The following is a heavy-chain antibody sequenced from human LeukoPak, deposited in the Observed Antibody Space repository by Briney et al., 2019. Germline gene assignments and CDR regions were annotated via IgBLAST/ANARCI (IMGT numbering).Heavy chain of an antibody. V-gene: IGHV4-34*01. D-gene: IGHD2-2*01. CDR2: INHSGST. Sequence: SETLSLTCAVYGGSFSGYYWSWIRQPPGKGLEWIGEINHSGSTNYNPSLKSRVTISVDTSKNQFSLKLSSVTAADTAVYYCARDDIVVVPAASRSFDYWGQGTLVTVSS. CDR1: GGSFSGYY. J-gene: IGHJ4*02. CDR3: ARDDIVVVPAASRSFDY.